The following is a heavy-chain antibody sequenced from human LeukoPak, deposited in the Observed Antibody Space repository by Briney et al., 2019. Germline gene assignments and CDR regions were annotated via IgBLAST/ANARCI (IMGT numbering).Heavy chain of an antibody. Sequence: GGSLRLSCAASEFDFSSHAMTWVRQAPGKGLEWVSAISISGSKTYYANSVKGRFTIFRDNSKNTLYLQMNSLRAEDTAVYYCANEIRPNDYWGQGTQVTVFS. J-gene: IGHJ4*02. CDR1: EFDFSSHA. CDR2: ISISGSKT. V-gene: IGHV3-23*01. D-gene: IGHD4-17*01. CDR3: ANEIRPNDY.